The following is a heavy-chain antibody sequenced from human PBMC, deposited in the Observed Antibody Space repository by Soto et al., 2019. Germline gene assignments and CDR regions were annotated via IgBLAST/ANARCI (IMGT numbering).Heavy chain of an antibody. Sequence: GGSLRLSCAASGFTFSNAWMSWVRQAPGKGLEWVGRIKSKTDGGTTDYAAPVKGRFTISRDDSKNTLYLQMNSLKTEDTAVYYCTTDCSGGSCYYSALQLFDYWGQGTLVTVSS. D-gene: IGHD2-15*01. CDR3: TTDCSGGSCYYSALQLFDY. CDR1: GFTFSNAW. V-gene: IGHV3-15*01. CDR2: IKSKTDGGTT. J-gene: IGHJ4*02.